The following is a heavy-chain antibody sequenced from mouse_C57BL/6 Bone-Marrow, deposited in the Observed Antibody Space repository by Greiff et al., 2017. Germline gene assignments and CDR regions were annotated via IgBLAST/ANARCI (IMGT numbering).Heavy chain of an antibody. D-gene: IGHD1-1*01. CDR3: AFSSVVRTYFDY. CDR2: IYPGDGDT. J-gene: IGHJ2*01. Sequence: QVQLKQSGPELVKPGASVKLSCKASGYAFSSSWMNWVKQRPGKGLEWIGRIYPGDGDTNYNGKFKGKATLTADKSSSTAYMQLSSLTSEDSAVEFCAFSSVVRTYFDYWGQGTTLTVSS. CDR1: GYAFSSSW. V-gene: IGHV1-82*01.